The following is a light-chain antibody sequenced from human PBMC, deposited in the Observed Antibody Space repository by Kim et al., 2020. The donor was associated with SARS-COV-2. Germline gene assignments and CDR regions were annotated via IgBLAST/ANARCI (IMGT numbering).Light chain of an antibody. CDR2: TAS. Sequence: DIQMTQSPSSLSASIGDRVTITCRASQKIDNYLNWYQQKPGKAPKFLIYTASSLQSGVPSRFSGSGSGTDFTLTISSLQPEDFATYYCQQSHAAPLLTFGGGTKLEI. J-gene: IGKJ4*01. CDR1: QKIDNY. CDR3: QQSHAAPLLT. V-gene: IGKV1-39*01.